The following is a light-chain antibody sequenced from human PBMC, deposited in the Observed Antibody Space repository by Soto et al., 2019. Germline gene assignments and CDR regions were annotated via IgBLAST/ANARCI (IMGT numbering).Light chain of an antibody. CDR2: GAS. V-gene: IGKV3-20*01. Sequence: EIVLTQSPGTLSLSPGDRATLSCRASQSVSSSYLAWYQQKPGQAPSLLLYGASHRPTGIPDRFSGGGSGTHFTLAISRLEPEEFAVYYCQQYGNSALFTFGQGTKLEIK. J-gene: IGKJ2*01. CDR3: QQYGNSALFT. CDR1: QSVSSSY.